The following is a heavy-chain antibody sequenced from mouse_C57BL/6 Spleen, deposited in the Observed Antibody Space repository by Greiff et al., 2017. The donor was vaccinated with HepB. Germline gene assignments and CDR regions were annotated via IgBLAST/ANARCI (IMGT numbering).Heavy chain of an antibody. CDR3: ARIYYGNDY. D-gene: IGHD2-1*01. CDR1: GFTFTDYY. V-gene: IGHV7-3*01. J-gene: IGHJ2*01. CDR2: IRNKANGYTT. Sequence: EVHLVESGGGLVQPGGSLSLSCAASGFTFTDYYMSWVRQPPGKALEWLGFIRNKANGYTTEYSASVKGRFTISRDNSQSILYLQMNALRAEDSATYYCARIYYGNDYWGQGTTLTVSS.